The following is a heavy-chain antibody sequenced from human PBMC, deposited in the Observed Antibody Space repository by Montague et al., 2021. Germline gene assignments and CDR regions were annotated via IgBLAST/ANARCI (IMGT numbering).Heavy chain of an antibody. D-gene: IGHD6-19*01. CDR2: TYYRSKWAN. J-gene: IGHJ4*02. CDR1: GDSVSSNSVT. CDR3: VRQSVSGKFDY. Sequence: CAISGDSVSSNSVTWRWIRQSPSRGLEWLERTYYRSKWANDYALSVRSRITFNPDTSKNQFSLQLDSVTPEDTAVYYCVRQSVSGKFDYWGQGTRVTVSS. V-gene: IGHV6-1*01.